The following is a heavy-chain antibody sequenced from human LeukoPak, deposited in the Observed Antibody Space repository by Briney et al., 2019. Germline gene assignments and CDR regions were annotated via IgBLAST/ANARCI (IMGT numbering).Heavy chain of an antibody. D-gene: IGHD3-9*01. CDR2: ISGSGGST. CDR1: GFTFSSYA. CDR3: AKDLPSTYYDILTGPEDPDY. J-gene: IGHJ4*02. V-gene: IGHV3-23*01. Sequence: GGSLRLSCAASGFTFSSYAMSWVRQAPGKGLEWVSAISGSGGSTYYADSVKGRFTISRDNSKNTLYLQMNSLRAEDTAVYYCAKDLPSTYYDILTGPEDPDYWGRGTLVTVSS.